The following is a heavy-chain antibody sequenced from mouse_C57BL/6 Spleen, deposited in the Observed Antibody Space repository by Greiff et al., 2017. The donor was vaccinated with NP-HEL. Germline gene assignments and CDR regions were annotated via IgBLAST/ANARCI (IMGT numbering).Heavy chain of an antibody. J-gene: IGHJ4*01. CDR1: GFSLTSYA. CDR2: IWTGGGT. V-gene: IGHV2-9-1*01. CDR3: ASLYYYGSRIYAMDY. D-gene: IGHD1-1*01. Sequence: VQLQESGPGLVAPSQSLSITCTVSGFSLTSYAISWVRQPPGKGLEWLGVIWTGGGTNYNSALKSRLSISKDNSKSQVFLKMNSLQTDDTARYYCASLYYYGSRIYAMDYWGQGTSVTVSS.